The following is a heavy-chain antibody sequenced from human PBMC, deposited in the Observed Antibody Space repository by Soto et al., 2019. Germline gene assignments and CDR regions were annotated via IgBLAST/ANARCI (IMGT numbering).Heavy chain of an antibody. CDR2: INHSGST. CDR3: ARDKITGLFDY. Sequence: PSETLSVTCGVAGDTLCGSTYPWVCLRQPPGTGLEWIGEINHSGSTNYNPSLKSRVTISVDTSKNQFSLKLTSVTAADTAVYYCARDKITGLFDYWGQGTLVTVSS. CDR1: GDTLCGST. V-gene: IGHV4-34*01. D-gene: IGHD2-8*02. J-gene: IGHJ4*02.